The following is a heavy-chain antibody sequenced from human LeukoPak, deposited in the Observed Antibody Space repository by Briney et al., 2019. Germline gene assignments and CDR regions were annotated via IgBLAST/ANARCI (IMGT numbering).Heavy chain of an antibody. J-gene: IGHJ4*02. CDR3: ARDTPGVYNAAAGTGENIHLDY. CDR2: ISAYNGNT. Sequence: GASVKVSCKASGYTFTSYGISWVRQAPGQGLEWRGWISAYNGNTNYAQKLQGRVTMTTDTFTRTAYMELRSLRSDDTAVYYCARDTPGVYNAAAGTGENIHLDYWGQGTLVTVSS. CDR1: GYTFTSYG. V-gene: IGHV1-18*01. D-gene: IGHD6-13*01.